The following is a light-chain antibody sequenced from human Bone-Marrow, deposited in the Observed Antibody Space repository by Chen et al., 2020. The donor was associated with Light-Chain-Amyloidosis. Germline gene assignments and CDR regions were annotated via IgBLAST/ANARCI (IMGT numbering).Light chain of an antibody. CDR2: VSD. V-gene: IGLV1-47*01. Sequence: QSILIQPPSASGTAGQWVTMSCSGTSSNIGKNHVYWYQQFPGMAPKLLIYVSDQRSSGVPDRFSASKSGISASLAINGLRSEYEADYYCAAWDDSLTGPVFGGGTKLTVL. J-gene: IGLJ3*02. CDR1: SSNIGKNH. CDR3: AAWDDSLTGPV.